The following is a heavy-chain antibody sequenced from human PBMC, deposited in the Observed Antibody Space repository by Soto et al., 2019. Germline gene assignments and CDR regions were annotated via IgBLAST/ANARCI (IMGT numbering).Heavy chain of an antibody. V-gene: IGHV1-69*01. Sequence: SCKASGGSFSSYSSSWVRQEPRQGLEWIGGIIPIFGTANYAQKFQGRVTITADESTSTAYMELSSLRSEDTAVYYCARVGYGYYRLKTDEPFVYYFDNWGQGTLVTVSS. J-gene: IGHJ4*02. CDR3: ARVGYGYYRLKTDEPFVYYFDN. D-gene: IGHD4-17*01. CDR1: GGSFSSYS. CDR2: IIPIFGTA.